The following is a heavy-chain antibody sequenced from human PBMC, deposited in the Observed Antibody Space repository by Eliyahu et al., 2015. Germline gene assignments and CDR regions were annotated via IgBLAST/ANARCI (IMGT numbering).Heavy chain of an antibody. Sequence: QVQLQESGPGLVKPSQTLSLTCTVSGGSIRSGGYYWSWIRQHPGKGLEWIGYIYYSGSTYYNPSLKSRVTISVDTSKNQFSLKLSSVTAADTAVYYCARGQRWEFAEVLAATLSGWFDPWGQGTLVTVSS. J-gene: IGHJ5*02. V-gene: IGHV4-31*03. CDR1: GGSIRSGGYY. CDR2: IYYSGST. D-gene: IGHD2-15*01. CDR3: ARGQRWEFAEVLAATLSGWFDP.